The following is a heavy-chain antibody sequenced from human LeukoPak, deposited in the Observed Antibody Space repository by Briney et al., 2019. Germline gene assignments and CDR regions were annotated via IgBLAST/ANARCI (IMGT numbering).Heavy chain of an antibody. V-gene: IGHV3-30*04. J-gene: IGHJ4*02. Sequence: GGSLRLSCAASGFTFSSYAMHWVRQAPGKGLEWVAVISYDGSNKYYADSVKGRFTISRDNPKNTLYLQMNSLRAEDTAVYYCARSSPDDYFDYWGQGTLVTVSS. CDR2: ISYDGSNK. D-gene: IGHD1-14*01. CDR3: ARSSPDDYFDY. CDR1: GFTFSSYA.